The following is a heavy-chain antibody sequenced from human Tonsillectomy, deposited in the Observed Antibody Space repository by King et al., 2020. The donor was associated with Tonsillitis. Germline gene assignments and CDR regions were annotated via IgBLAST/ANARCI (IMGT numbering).Heavy chain of an antibody. D-gene: IGHD3-16*02. Sequence: EVQLVESGGGLVKPGGSLRLSCAASGFTFSNAWMSWVRQAPGKGLEWVGRIKSKTDGGTTDYAAPVKGRFTISRDDSKNTLYLQMNSLKTEDTAVYYCTTDLTAPLNYEYVWGSYRWGAAPTKNFDYWGQGTLVTVSS. CDR3: TTDLTAPLNYEYVWGSYRWGAAPTKNFDY. J-gene: IGHJ4*02. V-gene: IGHV3-15*01. CDR2: IKSKTDGGTT. CDR1: GFTFSNAW.